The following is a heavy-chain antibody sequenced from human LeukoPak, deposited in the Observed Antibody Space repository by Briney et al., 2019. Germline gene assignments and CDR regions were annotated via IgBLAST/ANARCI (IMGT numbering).Heavy chain of an antibody. CDR1: GFTFSSYG. J-gene: IGHJ4*02. D-gene: IGHD5-18*01. Sequence: PGRSLRLSCAASGFTFSSYGMHWVRLAPGKGLDWVAFTSYDGTKNYYADSVKGRFTISRDNSKNTLFLQMNSLRPEDTAVYYCARLGEDSYGYQTDFDYWGQGTLVTVSS. V-gene: IGHV3-30*03. CDR3: ARLGEDSYGYQTDFDY. CDR2: TSYDGTKN.